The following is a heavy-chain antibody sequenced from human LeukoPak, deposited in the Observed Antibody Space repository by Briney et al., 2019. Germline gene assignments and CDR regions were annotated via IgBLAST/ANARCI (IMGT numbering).Heavy chain of an antibody. CDR2: IDNAGSIT. CDR3: VRSAFHAGSGNYYDY. V-gene: IGHV3-74*03. J-gene: IGHJ4*02. Sequence: GGSLRLSCAASGFTFRSHWIHWVRQAPGKGLVWVSRIDNAGSITTYADSVKGRFTIPRDNAENTLYLQMNSPRVEDTAVYYCVRSAFHAGSGNYYDYWGQGTLVTVSS. D-gene: IGHD3-22*01. CDR1: GFTFRSHW.